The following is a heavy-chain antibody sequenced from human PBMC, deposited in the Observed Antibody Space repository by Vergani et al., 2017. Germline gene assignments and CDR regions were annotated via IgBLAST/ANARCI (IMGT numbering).Heavy chain of an antibody. D-gene: IGHD3-22*01. Sequence: EVQLVESGGGLVQPGRSLRLSCAASGFTFRTFSMFWVRQPPGKGLAWVSKISPDGRTTEYADSVKGRFTISRDNSKNTMFLQMNNLRAEDTAVYYCAKDNVPGYYDSSGYCDYWGQGTLVTVSS. J-gene: IGHJ4*02. V-gene: IGHV3-23*04. CDR3: AKDNVPGYYDSSGYCDY. CDR2: ISPDGRTT. CDR1: GFTFRTFS.